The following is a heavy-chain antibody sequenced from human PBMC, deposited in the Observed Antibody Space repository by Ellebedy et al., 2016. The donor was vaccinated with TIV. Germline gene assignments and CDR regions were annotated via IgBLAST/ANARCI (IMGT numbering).Heavy chain of an antibody. J-gene: IGHJ3*02. D-gene: IGHD4-23*01. CDR1: GASIINSVNH. Sequence: MPSETLSLTCSVSGASIINSVNHWGWIRQPPGKGLEWIGSIYYSGTYYNPSLESRVTTSEDMSKKQFSLKLSSVTAADTAVYYCAAGGNSGFDIWGRGTLVTVSP. V-gene: IGHV4-39*07. CDR3: AAGGNSGFDI. CDR2: IYYSGT.